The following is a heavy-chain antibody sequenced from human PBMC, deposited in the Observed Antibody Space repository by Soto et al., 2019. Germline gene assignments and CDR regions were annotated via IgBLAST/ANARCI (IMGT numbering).Heavy chain of an antibody. V-gene: IGHV1-18*01. D-gene: IGHD2-15*01. CDR3: ARCSGGTCYASYAFDI. CDR1: GYAFTSFG. J-gene: IGHJ3*02. Sequence: QVQLVQSGIEVKNPGASVKVSCKASGYAFTSFGISWVRQAPGQGLEWMGWTVANNGYTKYAQNLQGRVTLITDTSTSTAYMELRSLMYDDTVVYYCARCSGGTCYASYAFDIWGQGTMVTVSS. CDR2: TVANNGYT.